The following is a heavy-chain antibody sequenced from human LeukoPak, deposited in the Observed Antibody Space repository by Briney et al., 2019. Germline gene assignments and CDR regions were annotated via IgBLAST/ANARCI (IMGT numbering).Heavy chain of an antibody. J-gene: IGHJ3*02. CDR3: ARELVYYDSSGYYYVSAFDI. V-gene: IGHV3-21*01. Sequence: PGGSLRLSCAASGFMFTSYWMNWVRQAPGKGLEWVSSISSSSSYIYYADSVKGRFTISRDNAKNSLYLQMNSLRAEDTAVYYCARELVYYDSSGYYYVSAFDIWGQGTMVTVSS. CDR2: ISSSSSYI. D-gene: IGHD3-22*01. CDR1: GFMFTSYW.